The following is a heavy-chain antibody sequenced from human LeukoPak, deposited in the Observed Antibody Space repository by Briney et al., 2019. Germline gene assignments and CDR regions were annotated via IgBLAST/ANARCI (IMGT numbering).Heavy chain of an antibody. V-gene: IGHV4-59*01. Sequence: PSETLSLTCTVSGGSISSYYWSWIRQPPGKGLEWIGYIYYSGSTNYNPSLKSRVTISVDTSKNQFSLQLSSVTAADTAVYYCAGDVMSTALDAFDVWGQGTMVTVSS. CDR1: GGSISSYY. J-gene: IGHJ3*01. CDR2: IYYSGST. CDR3: AGDVMSTALDAFDV. D-gene: IGHD1-1*01.